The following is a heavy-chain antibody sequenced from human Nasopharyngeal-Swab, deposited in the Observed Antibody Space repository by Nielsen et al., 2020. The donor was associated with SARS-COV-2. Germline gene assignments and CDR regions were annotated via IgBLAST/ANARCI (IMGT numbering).Heavy chain of an antibody. Sequence: SETLSLTCAVYGGSFSGYYWSWIRQPPGKGLEWIGEINHSGSTNYNPSLKSRDTISVDTSKNQFSLKLSSVTDADTAVYYCARASKRSSPDYWGQGTLVTVSS. CDR2: INHSGST. CDR1: GGSFSGYY. D-gene: IGHD6-6*01. V-gene: IGHV4-34*01. J-gene: IGHJ4*02. CDR3: ARASKRSSPDY.